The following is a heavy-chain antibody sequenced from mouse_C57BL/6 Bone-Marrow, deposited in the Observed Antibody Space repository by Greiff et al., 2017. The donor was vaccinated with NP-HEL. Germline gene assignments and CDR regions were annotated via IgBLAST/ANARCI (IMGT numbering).Heavy chain of an antibody. CDR1: GYTFTSYW. D-gene: IGHD1-1*01. CDR3: ALYYYGAMDY. Sequence: QVQLQQPGAELVMPGASVKLSCKASGYTFTSYWMHWVKQRPGQGLEWIGEIDPSDSYTNYNQKFKGKSTLTVDKSSSTAYMQLISLTSEDSAVYYCALYYYGAMDYWGQGTSVTVSS. J-gene: IGHJ4*01. CDR2: IDPSDSYT. V-gene: IGHV1-69*01.